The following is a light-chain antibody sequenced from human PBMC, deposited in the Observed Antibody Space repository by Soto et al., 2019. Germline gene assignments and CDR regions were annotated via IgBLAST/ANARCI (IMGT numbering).Light chain of an antibody. CDR2: EVT. CDR3: SSYGGSNNFV. J-gene: IGLJ7*01. CDR1: SSDVGRYNH. Sequence: QSALTQPPSASGSTGRSVTISCTGTSSDVGRYNHVSWYQQHPVKAPRLMIFEVTKRPSGVPDRFSGSKSGNTASLTVSGLRAEDEADYYCSSYGGSNNFVFGSVTHLTVL. V-gene: IGLV2-8*01.